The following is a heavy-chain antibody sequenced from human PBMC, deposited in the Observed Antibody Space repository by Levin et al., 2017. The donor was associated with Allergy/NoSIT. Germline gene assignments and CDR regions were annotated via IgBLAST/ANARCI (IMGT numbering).Heavy chain of an antibody. CDR3: AREGYSYGYSPLQ. V-gene: IGHV3-11*05. CDR2: ISSSGSYT. Sequence: GGSLRLSCAASGFTFSDYYMSWIRQAPGKGLEWVSYISSSGSYTNYADSVKGRFTISRDNAKNSLYLQMNSLRAEDTAVYYCAREGYSYGYSPLQWGQGTLVTVSS. CDR1: GFTFSDYY. D-gene: IGHD5-18*01. J-gene: IGHJ4*02.